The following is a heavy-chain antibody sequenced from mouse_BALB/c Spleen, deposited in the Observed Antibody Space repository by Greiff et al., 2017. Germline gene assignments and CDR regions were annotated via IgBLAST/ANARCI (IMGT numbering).Heavy chain of an antibody. Sequence: EVQLQQSGAELVKPGASVKLSCTASGFNIKDTYMHWVKQRPEQGLEWIGRIDPANGNTKYDPKFQGKATITADTSSNTAYLQRSSLTSEDTAVYYCARSTLLRPYLDYWGQGTTLTVSS. V-gene: IGHV14-3*02. CDR2: IDPANGNT. CDR3: ARSTLLRPYLDY. J-gene: IGHJ2*01. CDR1: GFNIKDTY. D-gene: IGHD1-2*01.